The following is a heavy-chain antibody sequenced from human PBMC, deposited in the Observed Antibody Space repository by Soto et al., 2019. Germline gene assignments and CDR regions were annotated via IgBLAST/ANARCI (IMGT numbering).Heavy chain of an antibody. Sequence: SETLSLTCTVTGDSINNRSYYWGWIRQPPGKGLEWIGSIYYSGSTYNNPSLKSRVSMSVDTSKNQFSLKLRSVTAADTALYYCARQRTSVVTQAYFDSWGQGSLVTVPQ. J-gene: IGHJ4*02. CDR3: ARQRTSVVTQAYFDS. CDR1: GDSINNRSYY. D-gene: IGHD2-21*02. CDR2: IYYSGST. V-gene: IGHV4-39*01.